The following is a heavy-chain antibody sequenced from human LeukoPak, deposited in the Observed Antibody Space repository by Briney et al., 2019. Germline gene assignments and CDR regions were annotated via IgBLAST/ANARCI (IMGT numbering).Heavy chain of an antibody. CDR1: GYSFTSYY. CDR2: INPSSGGT. V-gene: IGHV1-2*02. Sequence: ASVTVSCKTSGYSFTSYYIHWVRQAPGQGLDWMGWINPSSGGTEYAQKFQGRVTMTGDTSISTAYMELSRLRSDDTAVYYCARDRGSSWYVDYWGQGTLVTVSS. J-gene: IGHJ4*02. D-gene: IGHD6-13*01. CDR3: ARDRGSSWYVDY.